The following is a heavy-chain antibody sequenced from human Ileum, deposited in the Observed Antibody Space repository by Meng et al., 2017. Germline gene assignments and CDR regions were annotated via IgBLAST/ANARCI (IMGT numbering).Heavy chain of an antibody. CDR2: IYYSGST. Sequence: QVHAPGPGLVRPSEALSLPCTVFSGYVRSGSYYWSWIRQPPGKGLEWIGYIYYSGSTDYNPSLKSRVTISVDTSKRQFSLKLTSVTAADTAVYYCARDHWGSLDYWGQGILVTVSS. CDR3: ARDHWGSLDY. V-gene: IGHV4-61*01. J-gene: IGHJ4*02. D-gene: IGHD7-27*01. CDR1: SGYVRSGSYY.